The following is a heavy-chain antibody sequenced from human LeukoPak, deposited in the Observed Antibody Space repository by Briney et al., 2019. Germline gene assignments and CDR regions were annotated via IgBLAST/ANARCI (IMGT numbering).Heavy chain of an antibody. J-gene: IGHJ4*02. CDR2: IYHSGST. V-gene: IGHV4-59*01. CDR3: VRVGLGARLIDC. D-gene: IGHD1-26*01. CDR1: GGYLSSYS. Sequence: LEALSLPCTVSGGYLSSYSWSWMRPPPGRGRGWVGHIYHSGSTNYNPSLRRGVTISVDTSKNQLCLTVSSVTAADTPVFDCVRVGLGARLIDCWLRGTVISVPS.